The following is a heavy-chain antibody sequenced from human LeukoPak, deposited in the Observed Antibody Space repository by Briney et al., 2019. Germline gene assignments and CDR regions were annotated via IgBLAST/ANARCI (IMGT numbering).Heavy chain of an antibody. J-gene: IGHJ4*02. CDR2: ISYDGSNK. V-gene: IGHV3-30*04. D-gene: IGHD6-13*01. Sequence: GRSLRLSCAASGFTFSSYAMHWVRQAPGKGLEWVAVISYDGSNKYYADSVKVRFTISRENSKDTLYLQMNSLRAEDTAVYYCPRSFHLAAAGHYWGQGTLVTVSS. CDR3: PRSFHLAAAGHY. CDR1: GFTFSSYA.